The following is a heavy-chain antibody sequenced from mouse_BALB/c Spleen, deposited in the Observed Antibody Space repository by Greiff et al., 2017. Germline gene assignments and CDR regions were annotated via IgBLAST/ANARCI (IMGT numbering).Heavy chain of an antibody. CDR1: GYTFTSYW. V-gene: IGHV1S41*01. Sequence: DLAKPGASVKLSCKASGYTFTSYWINWIKQRPGQGLEWIGRIAPGSGSTYYNEMFKGKATLTVDTSSSTAYIQLSSLSSEDSAVYFCAREDEGWGAYWGQGTLVTVSA. J-gene: IGHJ3*01. D-gene: IGHD2-3*01. CDR3: AREDEGWGAY. CDR2: IAPGSGST.